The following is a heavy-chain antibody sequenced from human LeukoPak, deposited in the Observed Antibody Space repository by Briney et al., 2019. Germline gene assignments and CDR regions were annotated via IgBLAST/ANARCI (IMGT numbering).Heavy chain of an antibody. CDR2: IYYSGST. J-gene: IGHJ4*02. CDR3: ARADYYDSSGPFDY. V-gene: IGHV4-39*07. D-gene: IGHD3-22*01. CDR1: GGSISSSSYY. Sequence: SETLSLTCTVSGGSISSSSYYWGWIRQPPGKGLEWIGSIYYSGSTYYNPSLKSRVTISVDTSKNQFSLKLSSVTAADTAVYYCARADYYDSSGPFDYWGQGTLVTVSS.